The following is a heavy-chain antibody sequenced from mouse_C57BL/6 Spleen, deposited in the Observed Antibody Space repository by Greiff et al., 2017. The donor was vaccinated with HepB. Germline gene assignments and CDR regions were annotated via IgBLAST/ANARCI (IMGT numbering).Heavy chain of an antibody. CDR3: ASVGIYYNYFDY. V-gene: IGHV1-22*01. Sequence: EVQLQQSGPELVKPGASVKMSCKASGYTFTDYNMHWVKQSHGKSLEWIGYINPNNGGTSYNQKFKGKATLTVNKSSSTAYMELRSLTSEDSAVYYCASVGIYYNYFDYWGQGTTLTVSS. D-gene: IGHD2-1*01. CDR1: GYTFTDYN. CDR2: INPNNGGT. J-gene: IGHJ2*01.